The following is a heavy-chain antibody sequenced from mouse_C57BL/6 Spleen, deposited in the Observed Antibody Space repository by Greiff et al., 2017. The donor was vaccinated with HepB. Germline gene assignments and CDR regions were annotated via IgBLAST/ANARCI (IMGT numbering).Heavy chain of an antibody. D-gene: IGHD1-1*01. Sequence: VQLQQSGAELARPGASVKLSCKASGYTFTSYGISWVKQRTGQGLEWIGEIYPRSGNTYYNEKFKGKATLTAEKSSSTAYMELRSLTSEDSAVYFCANYYGSHYYAMDYWGQGTSVTVSS. CDR2: IYPRSGNT. CDR1: GYTFTSYG. CDR3: ANYYGSHYYAMDY. J-gene: IGHJ4*01. V-gene: IGHV1-81*01.